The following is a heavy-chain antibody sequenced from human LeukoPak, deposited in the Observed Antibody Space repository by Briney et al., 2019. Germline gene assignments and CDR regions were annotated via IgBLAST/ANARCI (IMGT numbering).Heavy chain of an antibody. J-gene: IGHJ4*02. D-gene: IGHD3-22*01. Sequence: GGSLRLSCEAYGFTVSSNYMSWVRQAPGKGLEWVSYISSSGSTIYYADSVKGRFTISRDNAKNSLYLQMNSLRAEDTAVYYCARVIMYYYDSSGYVDYWGQGTLVTVSS. V-gene: IGHV3-11*04. CDR3: ARVIMYYYDSSGYVDY. CDR1: GFTVSSNY. CDR2: ISSSGSTI.